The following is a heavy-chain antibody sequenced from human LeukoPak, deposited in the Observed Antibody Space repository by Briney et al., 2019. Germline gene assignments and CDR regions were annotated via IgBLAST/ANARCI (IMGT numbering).Heavy chain of an antibody. J-gene: IGHJ4*02. CDR1: GYTFTGYY. CDR2: INPNSGGT. V-gene: IGHV1-2*02. D-gene: IGHD6-6*01. Sequence: ASVKVSCKASGYTFTGYYMHWVRQAPGQGLEWMGWINPNSGGTNYAQKFQGRVTMTRDTSISTAYMELSRLRSDDTAVYYCARKFYTSSSIYLDYWGQGTLVTVSS. CDR3: ARKFYTSSSIYLDY.